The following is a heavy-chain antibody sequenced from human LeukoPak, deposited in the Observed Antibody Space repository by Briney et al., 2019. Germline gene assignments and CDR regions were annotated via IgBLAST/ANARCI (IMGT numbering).Heavy chain of an antibody. J-gene: IGHJ4*02. Sequence: SETLSLTCTVSAGSISTYYWSWIRQPPGKGLECIGYIYYSGSTNYNPSLKSRVTISVDTSKNQFSLKLSSVTAADTAVYYCASIYENDYGDYDGNYWGQGTLVTVSS. CDR3: ASIYENDYGDYDGNY. CDR1: AGSISTYY. V-gene: IGHV4-59*01. CDR2: IYYSGST. D-gene: IGHD4-17*01.